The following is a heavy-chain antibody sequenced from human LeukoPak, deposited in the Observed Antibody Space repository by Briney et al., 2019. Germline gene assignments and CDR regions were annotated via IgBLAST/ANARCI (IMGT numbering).Heavy chain of an antibody. CDR3: AKVPYSGSAENWFDP. J-gene: IGHJ5*02. CDR2: ISGSGGST. Sequence: GGSLRLSCAASGFTFSSYAMSWVRQAPGKGLEWVSAISGSGGSTYYADSVKGRFTISRDNSKNTLYLQMNSLRAEDTAVYYCAKVPYSGSAENWFDPWGQGTLVTVSS. CDR1: GFTFSSYA. V-gene: IGHV3-23*01. D-gene: IGHD5-12*01.